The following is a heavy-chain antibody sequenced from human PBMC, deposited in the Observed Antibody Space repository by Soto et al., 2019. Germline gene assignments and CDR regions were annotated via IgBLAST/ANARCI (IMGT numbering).Heavy chain of an antibody. D-gene: IGHD2-15*01. CDR3: AKKVPAALRLYYFFGLDV. CDR2: ISQSGTT. CDR1: GASISGDNR. J-gene: IGHJ6*02. V-gene: IGHV4-4*02. Sequence: SETLSLTCAVSGASISGDNRWTWVRQPPGEGLEWIGEISQSGTTKYNPSLASRVTISVDKSKNQFSLRLTSMTAADTAVYYCAKKVPAALRLYYFFGLDVWGQGTTVTVSS.